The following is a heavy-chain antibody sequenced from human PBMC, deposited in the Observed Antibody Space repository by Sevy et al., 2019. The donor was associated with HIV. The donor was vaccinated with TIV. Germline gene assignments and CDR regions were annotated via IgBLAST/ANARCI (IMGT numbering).Heavy chain of an antibody. J-gene: IGHJ4*02. CDR3: AKVRGGDYDFWSGYLAYYFDY. V-gene: IGHV3-23*01. CDR1: GFTFSSYA. Sequence: GESLKISCAASGFTFSSYAMSWVRQAPGKGLEWVSAISGSGGSTYYADSVKGRFTISRDNSKNTLYLQMNSLRAGDTAVYYCAKVRGGDYDFWSGYLAYYFDYWGQGTLVTVSS. D-gene: IGHD3-3*01. CDR2: ISGSGGST.